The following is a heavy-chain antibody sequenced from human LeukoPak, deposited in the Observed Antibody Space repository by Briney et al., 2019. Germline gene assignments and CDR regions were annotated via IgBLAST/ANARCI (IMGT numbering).Heavy chain of an antibody. V-gene: IGHV4-38-2*01. Sequence: SETLSLTCAASGYSISSGYYWGWIRQPPGKGLEWIGSIYHTGTTHYNASLRTRVTISVDTSKNQFSLKLTSVTAADTAVYYCARVLAGSENYDYWGQGTLVTVSS. CDR2: IYHTGTT. D-gene: IGHD3-10*01. CDR3: ARVLAGSENYDY. CDR1: GYSISSGYY. J-gene: IGHJ4*02.